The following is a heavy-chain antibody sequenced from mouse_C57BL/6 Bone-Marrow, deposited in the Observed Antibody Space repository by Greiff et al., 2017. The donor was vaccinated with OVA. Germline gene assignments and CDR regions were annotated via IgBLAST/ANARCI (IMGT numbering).Heavy chain of an antibody. CDR1: GFTFSDYY. Sequence: EVKLVESGGGLVQPGGSLKLSCAASGFTFSDYYMYWVRQTPEKRLEWVAYISNGGGSTYYPDTVKGRFTISRDNAKNTLYLQMSRLKSEDTAMYYCARRHYSNWRAFWYFDVWGTGTTVTVSS. D-gene: IGHD2-5*01. J-gene: IGHJ1*03. CDR2: ISNGGGST. CDR3: ARRHYSNWRAFWYFDV. V-gene: IGHV5-12*01.